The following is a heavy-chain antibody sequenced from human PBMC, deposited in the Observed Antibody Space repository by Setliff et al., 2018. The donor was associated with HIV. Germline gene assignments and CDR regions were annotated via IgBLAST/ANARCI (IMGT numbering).Heavy chain of an antibody. CDR3: ARNYYDVWSLSFGGWFDP. V-gene: IGHV7-4-1*02. CDR1: GYIFTNYA. Sequence: ASVKVSCKASGYIFTNYAMNWVRQAPGQGPEWMGWINTNTGNPTYAQGFTGRFVFSLDTSVSTAYLQISSLKAEDTAVYYCARNYYDVWSLSFGGWFDPWGQGTLVTVSS. D-gene: IGHD3-3*01. CDR2: INTNTGNP. J-gene: IGHJ5*02.